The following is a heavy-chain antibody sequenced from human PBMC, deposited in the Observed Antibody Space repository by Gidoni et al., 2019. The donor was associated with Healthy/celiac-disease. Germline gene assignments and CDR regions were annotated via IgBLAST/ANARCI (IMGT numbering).Heavy chain of an antibody. D-gene: IGHD1-26*01. J-gene: IGHJ4*02. Sequence: EVQLLESGGGLVQTGGSLRLSCADSGFTFSSYAMSWVRQAPGKGLEWVSAISGSGGSTYYADSVKGRFTISRDNSKNTLYLQMNSLRAEDTAVYYCAKGLPGSYYLLDYWGQGTLVTVSS. V-gene: IGHV3-23*01. CDR2: ISGSGGST. CDR3: AKGLPGSYYLLDY. CDR1: GFTFSSYA.